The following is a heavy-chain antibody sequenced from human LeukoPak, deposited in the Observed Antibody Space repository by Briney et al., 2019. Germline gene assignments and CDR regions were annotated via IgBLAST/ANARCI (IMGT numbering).Heavy chain of an antibody. CDR2: IYTSGST. D-gene: IGHD3-3*01. V-gene: IGHV4-61*02. J-gene: IGHJ4*02. CDR1: GGSISSGSYY. Sequence: SETLSLTCTVSGGSISSGSYYWSWIRQPAGKGLEWIGRIYTSGSTNYNPSLKSRVTISVDTSKNQFSLKLSSVTAADTAVYYCASSLFWSGYYTDYWGQGTLVTVSS. CDR3: ASSLFWSGYYTDY.